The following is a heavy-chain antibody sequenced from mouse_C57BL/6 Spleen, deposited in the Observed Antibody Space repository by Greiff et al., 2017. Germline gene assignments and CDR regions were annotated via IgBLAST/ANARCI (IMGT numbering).Heavy chain of an antibody. V-gene: IGHV4-1*01. CDR1: GIDFSRYW. D-gene: IGHD1-1*01. J-gene: IGHJ1*03. Sequence: EVKLMESGGGLVQPGGSLKLSCAASGIDFSRYWMSWVRRAPGKGLEWIGEINPDSSTINYAPSLKDKFIISRDNAKNTLYLQMSKVRSEDTALYYCARTDYYGSSYGYFDVWGTGTTVTVSS. CDR2: INPDSSTI. CDR3: ARTDYYGSSYGYFDV.